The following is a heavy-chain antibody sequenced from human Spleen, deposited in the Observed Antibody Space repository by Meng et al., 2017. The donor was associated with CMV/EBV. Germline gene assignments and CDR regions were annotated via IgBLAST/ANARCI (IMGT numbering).Heavy chain of an antibody. V-gene: IGHV1-18*01. CDR3: ARDFAPNWNYAPVGYYFDY. J-gene: IGHJ4*02. CDR1: GYTFTSYG. D-gene: IGHD1-7*01. Sequence: ASLKVSCRTSGYTFTSYGISWVLQAPGQGLEWMGWISAYNGNTNYAQKLQGRGTMTTDTSTSTAHFELRSLRSVDTAVYYCARDFAPNWNYAPVGYYFDYWGQGTLVTVSS. CDR2: ISAYNGNT.